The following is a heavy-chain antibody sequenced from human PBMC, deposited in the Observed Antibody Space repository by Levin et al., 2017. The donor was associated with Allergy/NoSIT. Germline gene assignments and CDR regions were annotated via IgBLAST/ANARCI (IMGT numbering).Heavy chain of an antibody. Sequence: ASVKVSCKVSGFTFTTSAIQWVRQARGQRLEWIGWIVVGSGNTNYAQNFQERVTVTRDVSTSTAYLELSSLRSEDTAMYYCALQIHSSSWPFFGCWGQGTLVTVSS. CDR1: GFTFTTSA. J-gene: IGHJ4*02. CDR2: IVVGSGNT. D-gene: IGHD6-13*01. CDR3: ALQIHSSSWPFFGC. V-gene: IGHV1-58*02.